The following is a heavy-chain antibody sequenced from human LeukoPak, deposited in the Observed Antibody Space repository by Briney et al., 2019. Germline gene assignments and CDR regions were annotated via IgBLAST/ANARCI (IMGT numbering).Heavy chain of an antibody. CDR3: ARGGNYGDYDGYFDY. Sequence: SETLSLTCTVPGGSISSYYWSWIRQPPGKGLENIVYIYYSGSTNYNPSLRSRVTISVDTSKNQFSLKLSSVTAADTAVYYCARGGNYGDYDGYFDYWGQGTLVTVSS. J-gene: IGHJ4*02. CDR2: IYYSGST. D-gene: IGHD4-17*01. V-gene: IGHV4-59*08. CDR1: GGSISSYY.